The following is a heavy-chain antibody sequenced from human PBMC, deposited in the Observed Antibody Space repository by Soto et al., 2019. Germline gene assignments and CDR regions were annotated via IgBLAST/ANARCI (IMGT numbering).Heavy chain of an antibody. Sequence: SVKVSCKASGGTFSSYAISWVRQAPGQGLEWMGGIIPIFGTANYAQKFQGRVTITADESTSTAYMELSSLRSEDTAVYYCARQTRSGVPAATLDVWGQGTKVTVCS. CDR2: IIPIFGTA. D-gene: IGHD2-2*01. V-gene: IGHV1-69*13. J-gene: IGHJ6*02. CDR1: GGTFSSYA. CDR3: ARQTRSGVPAATLDV.